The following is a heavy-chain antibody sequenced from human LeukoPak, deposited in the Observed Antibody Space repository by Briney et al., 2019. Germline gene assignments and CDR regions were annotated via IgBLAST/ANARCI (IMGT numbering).Heavy chain of an antibody. CDR3: ARDFRSPNYYYYMDV. CDR2: IYYSGTT. Sequence: SETLSLTCTVSGGSISSYYWSWIRQPPGKGLEWIGYIYYSGTTNYNPSLKSRVTISVDTSKNQFSLKLSSVTAADTAVYYCARDFRSPNYYYYMDVWGKGTTVTVSS. J-gene: IGHJ6*03. CDR1: GGSISSYY. V-gene: IGHV4-59*01.